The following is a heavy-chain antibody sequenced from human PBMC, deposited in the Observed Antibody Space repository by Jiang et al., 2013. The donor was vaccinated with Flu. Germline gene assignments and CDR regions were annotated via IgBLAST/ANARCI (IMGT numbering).Heavy chain of an antibody. J-gene: IGHJ4*02. V-gene: IGHV2-70*01. Sequence: KPTQTLTLTCTFSGFSLSLSGMCVGWIRQPPGKALEWLALIDWDDDKYYSSSLKTRLTISKDISKNQVVLTMTNMDPVDTGTYYCARRENYYDSSGHFDYWGQGPWSPSP. CDR2: IDWDDDK. CDR3: ARRENYYDSSGHFDY. CDR1: GFSLSLSGMC. D-gene: IGHD3-22*01.